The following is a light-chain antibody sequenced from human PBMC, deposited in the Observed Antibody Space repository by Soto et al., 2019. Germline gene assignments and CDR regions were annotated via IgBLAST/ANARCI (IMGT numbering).Light chain of an antibody. Sequence: QSALTQPPSASGSPGQSVTISCTGTRSDVGGYNSVSWYQQHPGKAPKLMISEVSKRPSGVPDRFSGSKSGNTASLTVSGLQAEDEADYYCSSYAGSNYPCVFGTGTKLTVL. J-gene: IGLJ1*01. CDR1: RSDVGGYNS. V-gene: IGLV2-8*01. CDR2: EVS. CDR3: SSYAGSNYPCV.